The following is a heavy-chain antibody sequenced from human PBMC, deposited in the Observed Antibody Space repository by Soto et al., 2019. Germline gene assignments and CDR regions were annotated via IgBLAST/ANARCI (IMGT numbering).Heavy chain of an antibody. Sequence: GGSLRLSCAASGFTFSSYAMSWVRQAPGKGLEWVSAISGSGGSTYYADSVKGRFTISRDNSKNTLYLQMNSLRAEDTAVYYCAKDAPTMVRGLSTPGAFDIWGQGTMVTVSS. CDR2: ISGSGGST. V-gene: IGHV3-23*01. J-gene: IGHJ3*02. D-gene: IGHD3-10*01. CDR1: GFTFSSYA. CDR3: AKDAPTMVRGLSTPGAFDI.